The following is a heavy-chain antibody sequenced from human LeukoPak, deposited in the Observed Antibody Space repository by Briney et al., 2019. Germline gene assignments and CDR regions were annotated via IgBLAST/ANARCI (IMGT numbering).Heavy chain of an antibody. CDR2: ISYDGSNK. Sequence: PGGSLRLYCAASGFTFSSYGMHWVRQAPGKGLEWVAVISYDGSNKYYADSVKGRFTISRDNSKNTLYLQMNSLRAEDTAVYYCAKDSSGWLDYWGQGTLVTVSS. V-gene: IGHV3-30*18. CDR1: GFTFSSYG. D-gene: IGHD6-19*01. CDR3: AKDSSGWLDY. J-gene: IGHJ4*02.